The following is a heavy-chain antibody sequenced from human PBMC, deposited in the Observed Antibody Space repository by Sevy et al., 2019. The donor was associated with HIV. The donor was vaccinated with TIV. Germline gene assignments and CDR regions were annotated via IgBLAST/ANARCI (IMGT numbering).Heavy chain of an antibody. J-gene: IGHJ3*02. CDR3: ARLEMTTISVDALDI. Sequence: GESLKISCKGSGYRFNSYWIGWVRQMPGKGLEWMGIIYPGDSETRYSPSFQGQVTISADKSISSAYLQWSSLKASDTAMYYCARLEMTTISVDALDIWGQGTMVTVSS. D-gene: IGHD4-4*01. V-gene: IGHV5-51*01. CDR2: IYPGDSET. CDR1: GYRFNSYW.